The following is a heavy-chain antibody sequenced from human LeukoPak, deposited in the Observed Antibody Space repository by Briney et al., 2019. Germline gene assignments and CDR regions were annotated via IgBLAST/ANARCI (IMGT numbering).Heavy chain of an antibody. CDR2: IYYSGST. CDR1: GFTFSSYS. Sequence: PGGSLRLSCAASGFTFSSYSMNWVRQAPGKGLEWIGYIYYSGSTNYNPSLKSRVTISVDTSKNQFSLKLSSVTAADTAVYYCAGHATVTTLDYWGQGTLVTVSS. J-gene: IGHJ4*02. V-gene: IGHV4-59*08. D-gene: IGHD4-17*01. CDR3: AGHATVTTLDY.